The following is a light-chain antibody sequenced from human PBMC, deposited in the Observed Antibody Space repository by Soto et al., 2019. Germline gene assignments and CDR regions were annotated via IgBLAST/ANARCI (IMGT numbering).Light chain of an antibody. CDR2: QDS. Sequence: SYELTQPPSVSVSPGQTATITCSGDKLGEKYACWYQQKPGQSPVLVIYQDSKRPSGIPERFSGSNSGNTATLTISGTQAMDEADYYCQAWDSSVVFGGGTKVTVL. V-gene: IGLV3-1*01. J-gene: IGLJ2*01. CDR1: KLGEKY. CDR3: QAWDSSVV.